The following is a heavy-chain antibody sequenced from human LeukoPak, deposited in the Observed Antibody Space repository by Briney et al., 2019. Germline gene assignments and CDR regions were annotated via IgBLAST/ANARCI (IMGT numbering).Heavy chain of an antibody. CDR3: GRSGRYRPSDL. V-gene: IGHV3-72*01. D-gene: IGHD1-26*01. CDR1: GFILSDHY. J-gene: IGHJ5*02. Sequence: PGGSLRLSCAASGFILSDHYIDWVRQAPGKGLEWVGRTRNKANSYTTEYAASVKGRFTISRDDPKNLLYLQMNSLKSEDTAVYYCGRSGRYRPSDLWGQGTLVTVYS. CDR2: TRNKANSYTT.